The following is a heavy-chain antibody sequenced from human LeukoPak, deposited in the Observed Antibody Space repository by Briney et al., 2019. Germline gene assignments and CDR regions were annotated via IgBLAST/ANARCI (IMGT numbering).Heavy chain of an antibody. CDR1: GFTFSSYG. V-gene: IGHV3-30*03. Sequence: TGGSLRLSCAASGFTFSSYGMHWVRQAPGKGLEWVAVIAYDGRNKYYAESVKGRFTISRDNSKNTLYLQMNSLRAEDTAVYYCAREPGTAMVTFDYWGQGTLVTVSS. CDR2: IAYDGRNK. CDR3: AREPGTAMVTFDY. J-gene: IGHJ4*02. D-gene: IGHD5-18*01.